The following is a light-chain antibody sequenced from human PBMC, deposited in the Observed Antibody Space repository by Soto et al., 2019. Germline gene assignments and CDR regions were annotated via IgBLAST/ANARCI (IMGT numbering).Light chain of an antibody. CDR3: QQYGSSPWIT. CDR1: QSVSSS. CDR2: GAS. J-gene: IGKJ5*01. V-gene: IGKV3-15*01. Sequence: EIVMTQSPATLSVSPGERATLSCRTSQSVSSSLAWYQQKPGQAPRLLIYGASTRVTGIPARFSGSGSGTEFTLTISSLQSEDFAVYYCQQYGSSPWITFGQGTRLEIK.